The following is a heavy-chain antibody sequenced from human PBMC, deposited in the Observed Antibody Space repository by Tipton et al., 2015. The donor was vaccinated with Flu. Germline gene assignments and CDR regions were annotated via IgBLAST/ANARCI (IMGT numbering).Heavy chain of an antibody. CDR1: GVSISGSSYH. CDR2: IYYDGTP. D-gene: IGHD6-19*01. J-gene: IGHJ4*02. CDR3: VRYFPVADIGLHFDY. V-gene: IGHV4-39*01. Sequence: PGLVKPSETLSLTCTVSGVSISGSSYHWGWVRQPPGKELEWIGSIYYDGTPYYSPPLKSRVTISVDTSKNQFSLKLSSVTAADTAVYYCVRYFPVADIGLHFDYWGQGTLVTVSS.